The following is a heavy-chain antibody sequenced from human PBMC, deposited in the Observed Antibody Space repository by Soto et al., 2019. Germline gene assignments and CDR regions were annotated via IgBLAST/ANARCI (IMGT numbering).Heavy chain of an antibody. CDR1: GFSVSISP. CDR3: ARDPKTSGGQHWAFNYFDS. Sequence: ESGGGVVQPGRSLRLSCAASGFSVSISPMHWVRQAPGKGPEWVALISYDGTNKFYADSVKGRFTISRDTSKSTPYLQVDSLRPEDAAVYYCARDPKTSGGQHWAFNYFDSWGQRTLVTVSS. V-gene: IGHV3-30-3*01. D-gene: IGHD7-27*01. J-gene: IGHJ4*02. CDR2: ISYDGTNK.